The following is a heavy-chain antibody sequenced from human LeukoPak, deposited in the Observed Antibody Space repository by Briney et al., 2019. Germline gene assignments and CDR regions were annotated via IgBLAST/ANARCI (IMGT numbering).Heavy chain of an antibody. CDR1: GGSISSGDSF. Sequence: SETLSLTCTVSGGSISSGDSFWSWLRQHPGKGLEWIGSIYYSGDTYYSPSLKSRLSISADMSKNLFSLKLSSVTDADTAVYYCARGTYYHGSGSYPWFDPWGQGTLVTVSS. V-gene: IGHV4-31*03. CDR2: IYYSGDT. D-gene: IGHD3-10*01. CDR3: ARGTYYHGSGSYPWFDP. J-gene: IGHJ5*02.